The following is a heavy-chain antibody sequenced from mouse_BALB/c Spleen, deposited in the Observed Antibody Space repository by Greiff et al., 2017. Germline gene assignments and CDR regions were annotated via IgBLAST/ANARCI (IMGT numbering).Heavy chain of an antibody. V-gene: IGHV1S81*02. J-gene: IGHJ2*01. CDR3: ARALFDY. CDR1: GYTFTSYW. CDR2: INPSNGRT. Sequence: QVHVKQPGAELVKPGASVKLSCKASGYTFTSYWMHWVKQRPGQGLEWIGEINPSNGRTNYNEKFKSKATLTVDKSSSTAYMQLSSLTSEDSAVYYCARALFDYWGQGTTLTVSS.